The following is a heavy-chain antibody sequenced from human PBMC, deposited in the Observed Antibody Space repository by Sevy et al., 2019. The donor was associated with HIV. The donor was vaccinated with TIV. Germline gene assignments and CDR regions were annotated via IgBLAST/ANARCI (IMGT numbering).Heavy chain of an antibody. V-gene: IGHV4-61*01. CDR1: GGSVSSGSYY. Sequence: SETLSLTCTVSGGSVSSGSYYWSWIRQPPGKGLEWIGYIYYSGSTNYNPSLKSRVTISVDTSKNQFSLTLSSVTAADTAVYYCARDRSGSYHPHFDYWGQGTLVTVSS. CDR3: ARDRSGSYHPHFDY. CDR2: IYYSGST. D-gene: IGHD1-26*01. J-gene: IGHJ4*02.